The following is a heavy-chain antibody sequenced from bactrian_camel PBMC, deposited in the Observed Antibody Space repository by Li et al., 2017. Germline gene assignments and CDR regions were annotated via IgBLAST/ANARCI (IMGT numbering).Heavy chain of an antibody. CDR2: IHSDGSNT. D-gene: IGHD2*01. J-gene: IGHJ4*01. CDR3: AASGEYWSGGYYWVY. CDR1: GFTFSSYG. Sequence: HVQLVESGGDLVQPGGSLRLSCAASGFTFSSYGMSWVRQAPGKGLEWVSSIHSDGSNTYYADSVKGRFTISRDNAKSTVYLQMNSLKSEDTALYYCAASGEYWSGGYYWVYWGQGTQVTVS. V-gene: IGHV3-2*01.